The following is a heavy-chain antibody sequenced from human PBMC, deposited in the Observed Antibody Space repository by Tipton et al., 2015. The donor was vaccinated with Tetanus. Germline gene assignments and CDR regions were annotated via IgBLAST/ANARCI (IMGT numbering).Heavy chain of an antibody. CDR3: VRDGGSSGWLAY. CDR2: MYSGGDT. Sequence: SLRLSCAASGFTLRRYGMHWVRQAPGKGLEWVPVMYSGGDTYYVDSVKGRFSISRDNAKNTLYLQMNSLRVEDTAVYYCVRDGGSSGWLAYWGQGTLVTVSS. D-gene: IGHD6-19*01. CDR1: GFTLRRYG. V-gene: IGHV3-53*01. J-gene: IGHJ4*02.